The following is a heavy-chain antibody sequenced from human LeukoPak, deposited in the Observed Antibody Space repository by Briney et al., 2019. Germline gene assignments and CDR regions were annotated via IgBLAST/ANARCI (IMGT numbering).Heavy chain of an antibody. V-gene: IGHV4-59*12. CDR1: GGSISSYY. J-gene: IGHJ6*03. CDR3: ARRNIAAAGLYYYYYYMDV. Sequence: SETLYLTCTVSGGSISSYYWSWIRQPPGKGLEWIGYIYYSGSTNYNPSLKSRVTISVDTSKNQFSLKLSSVTAADTAVYYCARRNIAAAGLYYYYYYMDVWGKGTTVTVSS. D-gene: IGHD6-13*01. CDR2: IYYSGST.